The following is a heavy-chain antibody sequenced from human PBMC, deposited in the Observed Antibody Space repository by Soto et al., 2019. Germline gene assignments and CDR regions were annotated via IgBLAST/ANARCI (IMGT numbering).Heavy chain of an antibody. CDR1: GGSFSGYY. CDR3: ARGKVRGVNWFDP. Sequence: SETLSLTCAVYGGSFSGYYWSWIRQPPGKGLEWIGEINHSGSTNYNPSLKSRVTISVDTSKNQFSLKLSSVTAADTAVYYCARGKVRGVNWFDPWGQGTLVTVSS. V-gene: IGHV4-34*01. D-gene: IGHD3-10*01. CDR2: INHSGST. J-gene: IGHJ5*02.